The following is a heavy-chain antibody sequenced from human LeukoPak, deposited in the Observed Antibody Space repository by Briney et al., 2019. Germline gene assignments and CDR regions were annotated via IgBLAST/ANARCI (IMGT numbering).Heavy chain of an antibody. J-gene: IGHJ6*04. CDR1: GGTFSSYT. Sequence: VASAKVSCKASGGTFSSYTISWVRQAPGQGLEWMGGIIPLFGTPDYAQKFQGRLTITADKSTSTAYMELSSLRSEDTAVYYCASATLRCSGGSCYEMDVWGKGTTVTVSS. CDR2: IIPLFGTP. V-gene: IGHV1-69*06. CDR3: ASATLRCSGGSCYEMDV. D-gene: IGHD2-15*01.